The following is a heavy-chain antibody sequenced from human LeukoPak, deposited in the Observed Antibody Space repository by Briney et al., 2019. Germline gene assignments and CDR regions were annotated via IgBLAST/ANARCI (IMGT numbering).Heavy chain of an antibody. CDR3: ARMTPPNDFRSGNQGWFDP. V-gene: IGHV4-59*01. J-gene: IGHJ5*02. D-gene: IGHD3-3*01. Sequence: SETLSLTCTVSGGSISSYYWSWIRQPPGKGLEWIGYIYYSGSTNYNPSLKSRATISVDTSKNHFSLRLSSVTAADTAVYYCARMTPPNDFRSGNQGWFDPWGQGILVTVPS. CDR2: IYYSGST. CDR1: GGSISSYY.